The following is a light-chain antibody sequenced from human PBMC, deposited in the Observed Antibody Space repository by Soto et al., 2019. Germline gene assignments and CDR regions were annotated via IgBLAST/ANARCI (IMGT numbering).Light chain of an antibody. CDR1: SSDVGGYDY. CDR3: NSYAGGNNLV. J-gene: IGLJ2*01. CDR2: MVS. Sequence: QSALAQLTSVSGSLGQSIAISCTGTSSDVGGYDYVSWHQQHPGKAPKVLISMVSNRPSGVPDRFSGSKSDNTASLTVSGLQAEDEADYYCNSYAGGNNLVFGGGTKLTVL. V-gene: IGLV2-8*01.